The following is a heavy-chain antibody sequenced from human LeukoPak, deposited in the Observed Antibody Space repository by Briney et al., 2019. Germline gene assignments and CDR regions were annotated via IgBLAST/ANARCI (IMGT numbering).Heavy chain of an antibody. V-gene: IGHV4-4*07. CDR1: GGSISSYY. CDR2: IYTSGST. Sequence: SETLSLTCIVSGGSISSYYWSWIRQPAGKGLEWIGRIYTSGSTNYNPSLKSRVTMSVDTSKNQFSLKLSSVTAADTAVYYCARAKWELHYYYYMDVWGKGTTVTVSS. CDR3: ARAKWELHYYYYMDV. J-gene: IGHJ6*03. D-gene: IGHD1-26*01.